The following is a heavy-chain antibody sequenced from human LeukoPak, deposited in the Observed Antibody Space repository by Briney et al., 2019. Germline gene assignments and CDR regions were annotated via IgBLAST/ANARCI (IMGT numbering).Heavy chain of an antibody. CDR1: GFTVSSNY. Sequence: GGSLRLSCAASGFTVSSNYMSWVRQAPGKGLEWVSVIYSGGSTYYADSVKGRFTISGDNSKNTLYLQMNSLRAEDTAVYYCARARLYYYDSSGYQYYFDYWGQGTLVTVSS. J-gene: IGHJ4*02. V-gene: IGHV3-53*01. CDR3: ARARLYYYDSSGYQYYFDY. D-gene: IGHD3-22*01. CDR2: IYSGGST.